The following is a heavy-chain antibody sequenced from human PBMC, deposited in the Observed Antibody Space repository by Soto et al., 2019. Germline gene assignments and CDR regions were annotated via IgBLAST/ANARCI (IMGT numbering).Heavy chain of an antibody. CDR2: IGTAGDP. J-gene: IGHJ6*02. CDR1: GLLFRGYA. CDR3: ARAGYDSSGYYFYAMDV. V-gene: IGHV3-13*05. Sequence: GGSQVLSCVASGLLFRGYAMHWVRQATGYGLEWVSAIGTAGDPYYSGSVKGRFTISRGNAENSVYLQMNSLRAGDTAVYYCARAGYDSSGYYFYAMDVWGPGNTVNGS. D-gene: IGHD3-22*01.